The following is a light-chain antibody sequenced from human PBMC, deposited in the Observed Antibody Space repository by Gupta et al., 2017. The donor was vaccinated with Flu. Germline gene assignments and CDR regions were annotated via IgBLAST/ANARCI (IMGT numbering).Light chain of an antibody. Sequence: HSVLPQPPPAPGTPRQRVTISCSATSSNIGSNFVNWYQQVPGTAPKLLIYGNNQRPSGVPDRFSGSKSGTSASMAISGLQSEDEADYYCAAWDDSLNGHYFFGTGTKVTVL. J-gene: IGLJ1*01. CDR2: GNN. CDR3: AAWDDSLNGHYF. V-gene: IGLV1-44*01. CDR1: SSNIGSNF.